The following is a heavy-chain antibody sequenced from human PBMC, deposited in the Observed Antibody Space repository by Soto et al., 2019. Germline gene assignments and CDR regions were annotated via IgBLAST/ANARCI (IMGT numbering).Heavy chain of an antibody. V-gene: IGHV4-30-4*01. D-gene: IGHD2-21*01. CDR3: ASGLSGDKVDQ. CDR1: GGSIGDGAYY. CDR2: IYDSGNT. Sequence: PSETLSLTCTVSGGSIGDGAYYWSWIRQPPGKGLEWIGHIYDSGNTYNNPSLKSRLTISVDTSKNHFSLNLNSVTAADTAVYYCASGLSGDKVDQWGQGTLVTVSS. J-gene: IGHJ4*02.